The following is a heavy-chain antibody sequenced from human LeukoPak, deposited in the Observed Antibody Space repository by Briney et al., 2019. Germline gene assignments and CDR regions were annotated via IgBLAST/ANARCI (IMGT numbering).Heavy chain of an antibody. Sequence: PGGSLRLFCAASGFTFNNYWMHWVRQAPGKGLVWVSHINSDGSRTTYADSVKGRFTISRDNDKNTLYLQMNSLRVEDTAVYYCTRDRSVPGRYYYYYAMDVWGQGTTVTVSS. CDR1: GFTFNNYW. CDR2: INSDGSRT. D-gene: IGHD2-2*01. J-gene: IGHJ6*02. CDR3: TRDRSVPGRYYYYYAMDV. V-gene: IGHV3-74*01.